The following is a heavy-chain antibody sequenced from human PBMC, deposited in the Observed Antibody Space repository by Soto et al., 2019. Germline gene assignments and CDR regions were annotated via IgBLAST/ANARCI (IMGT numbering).Heavy chain of an antibody. CDR1: GGTFSRHA. Sequence: SVKASCKACGGTFSRHANSWVRQARGQGLEWMGGISPIFGTANYAQKFQGRVTITADESTGRAYMELSSLRSEDTAVYYCRWLPLDYCAQGALIAVSS. J-gene: IGHJ4*01. D-gene: IGHD5-12*01. V-gene: IGHV1-69*13. CDR3: RWLPLDY. CDR2: ISPIFGTA.